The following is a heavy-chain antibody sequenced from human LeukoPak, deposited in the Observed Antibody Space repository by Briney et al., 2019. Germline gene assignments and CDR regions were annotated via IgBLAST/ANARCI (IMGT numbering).Heavy chain of an antibody. CDR3: AKDSRHRIVGTTTFLDY. Sequence: GGSLRLSCAASGFIFTSYGMHWVRQAPGKGLEWVAFIRYDGSIKFYADSVKGRFTISRDNSRNTLYLQMNSLRAEDTAVYYCAKDSRHRIVGTTTFLDYWGQGTLVTVSS. D-gene: IGHD1-26*01. J-gene: IGHJ4*02. V-gene: IGHV3-30*02. CDR2: IRYDGSIK. CDR1: GFIFTSYG.